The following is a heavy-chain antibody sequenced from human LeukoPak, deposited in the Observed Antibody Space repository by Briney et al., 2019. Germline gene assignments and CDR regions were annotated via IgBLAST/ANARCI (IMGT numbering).Heavy chain of an antibody. CDR2: ISGSGGST. CDR1: GFTFSSYA. Sequence: GGSLRLSCAASGFTFSSYAMSWVRQAPGKGLEWVSAISGSGGSTYYADSVKGRFTISRDNAKNSLFLQMNSLRAEDTAVYYCARGELVLDYWGQGTLVTVSS. J-gene: IGHJ4*02. CDR3: ARGELVLDY. V-gene: IGHV3-23*01. D-gene: IGHD6-6*01.